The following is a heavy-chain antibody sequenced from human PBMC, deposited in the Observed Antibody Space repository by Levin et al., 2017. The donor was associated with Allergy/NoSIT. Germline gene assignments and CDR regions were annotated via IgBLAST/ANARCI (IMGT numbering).Heavy chain of an antibody. CDR3: ARDAPPYCSGGSCYSNY. CDR1: GFIFRRYW. D-gene: IGHD2-15*01. J-gene: IGHJ4*02. Sequence: AASVKVSCVASGFIFRRYWMSWVRQAPGKGLEWVANIKEDGSEKHYVDSVKGRFTISRDNAKNSLYLQVSSLRVEDTAVYYCARDAPPYCSGGSCYSNYWGQGTLVTVSS. V-gene: IGHV3-7*04. CDR2: IKEDGSEK.